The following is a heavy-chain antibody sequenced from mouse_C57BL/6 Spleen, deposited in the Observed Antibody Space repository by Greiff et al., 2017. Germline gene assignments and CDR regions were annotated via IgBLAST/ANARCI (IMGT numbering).Heavy chain of an antibody. D-gene: IGHD4-1*01. J-gene: IGHJ4*01. CDR3: ARKGELGRDAMDY. CDR2: IWSGGST. Sequence: VQGVESGPGLVQPSQSLSITCTVSGFSLTSYGVHWVRQSPGKGLEWLGVIWSGGSTDYNAAFISRLSISKDNSKSQVFFKMNSLQADDTAIYYCARKGELGRDAMDYWGQGTSVTVSS. V-gene: IGHV2-2*01. CDR1: GFSLTSYG.